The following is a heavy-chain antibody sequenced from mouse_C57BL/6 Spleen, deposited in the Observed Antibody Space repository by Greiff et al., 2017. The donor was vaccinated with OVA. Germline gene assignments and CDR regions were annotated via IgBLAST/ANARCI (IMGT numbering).Heavy chain of an antibody. V-gene: IGHV1-59*01. Sequence: VKLQQPGAELVRPGTSVKLSCKASGYTFTSYWMHWVKQRPGQGLEWIGVIDPSDSYTNYNQKFKGKATLTVDTSSSTAYMQLSSLTSEDSAVYYCAAPSSSYAMDYWGQGTSVTVSS. D-gene: IGHD1-1*01. CDR1: GYTFTSYW. CDR3: AAPSSSYAMDY. J-gene: IGHJ4*01. CDR2: IDPSDSYT.